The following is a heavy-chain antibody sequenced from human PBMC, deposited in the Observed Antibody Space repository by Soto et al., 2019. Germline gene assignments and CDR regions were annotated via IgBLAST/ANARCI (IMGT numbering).Heavy chain of an antibody. Sequence: EVQLLESGGGLVQPGGSLRLSCAASGFTFSSYAMSWVRQAPGKGLEWVSAISGSGGSTYYADSVKGRFTISRDNSKNTLYLQMNSLGADDTAVYYCATTAPETYYYYYYGMDVWGQGTTVTVSS. CDR3: ATTAPETYYYYYYGMDV. CDR2: ISGSGGST. CDR1: GFTFSSYA. J-gene: IGHJ6*02. V-gene: IGHV3-23*01.